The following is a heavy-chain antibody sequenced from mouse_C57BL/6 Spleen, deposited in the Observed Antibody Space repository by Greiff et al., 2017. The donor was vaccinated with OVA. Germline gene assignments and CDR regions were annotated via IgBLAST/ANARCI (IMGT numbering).Heavy chain of an antibody. CDR2: IDPETGGT. V-gene: IGHV1-15*01. Sequence: QVQLQQSGAELVRPGASVTLSCKASGYTFTDYEMHWVKQTPVHGLEWIGAIDPETGGTAYNQKFKGKAILTAVKSSSTAYMELRSLTSEDSAVYYCTSSNSDYYGSSYGFAYWGQGTLVTVSA. CDR3: TSSNSDYYGSSYGFAY. D-gene: IGHD1-1*01. CDR1: GYTFTDYE. J-gene: IGHJ3*01.